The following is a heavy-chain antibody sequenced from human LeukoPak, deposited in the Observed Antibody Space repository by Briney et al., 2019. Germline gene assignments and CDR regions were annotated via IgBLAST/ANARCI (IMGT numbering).Heavy chain of an antibody. CDR2: VSTYNGNT. D-gene: IGHD5-18*01. J-gene: IGHJ4*02. Sequence: ASVKVSCKASGHTFTSHGISWVRQAPGQGLEWMGWVSTYNGNTNYVPKYQGRATITTDTSTGTAYMELRSLRSDDTAVYYCARDVDTATDQINDYWGQGTLVTVSS. V-gene: IGHV1-18*04. CDR1: GHTFTSHG. CDR3: ARDVDTATDQINDY.